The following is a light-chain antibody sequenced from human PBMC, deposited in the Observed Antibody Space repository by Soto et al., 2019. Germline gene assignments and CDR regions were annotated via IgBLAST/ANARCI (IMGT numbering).Light chain of an antibody. J-gene: IGKJ1*01. V-gene: IGKV3-15*01. Sequence: EIVMTQSPATLSVSPGERATLSCRASQSVSSNLAWYQQNPGQAPRPLIYGASTRATGIPARFSGSGSGTEFTLTISSLHSEDFAVYYCQQYNNWPPWTFGQGTKVEIK. CDR3: QQYNNWPPWT. CDR1: QSVSSN. CDR2: GAS.